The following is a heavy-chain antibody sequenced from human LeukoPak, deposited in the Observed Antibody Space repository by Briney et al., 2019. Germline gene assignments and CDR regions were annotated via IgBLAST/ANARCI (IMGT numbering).Heavy chain of an antibody. CDR3: ARVLGAATLFDI. CDR1: GGSISSSSYY. V-gene: IGHV4-39*07. CDR2: INHSGST. Sequence: SETLSLTCTVSGGSISSSSYYWSWIRRPPGKGLEWIGEINHSGSTNYNPSLKSRVTISVDTSKNQFSLKLSSVTAADTAVYYCARVLGAATLFDIWGQGTMVTVSS. J-gene: IGHJ3*02. D-gene: IGHD1-26*01.